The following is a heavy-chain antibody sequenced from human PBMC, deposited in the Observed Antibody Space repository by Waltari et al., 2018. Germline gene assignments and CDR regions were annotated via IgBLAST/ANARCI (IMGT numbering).Heavy chain of an antibody. CDR2: IYGVDST. CDR1: WFSVSNSY. J-gene: IGHJ3*02. D-gene: IGHD3-16*01. Sequence: EVQLVASGGGLIQPGGSLRLSCAACWFSVSNSYVSWVRQAPGKGLEWISFIYGVDSTLYVDSVKGRFTVSRDNSKNTVHLQMNSVRVDDTAVYYCATFSNWVHDTFDIWGQGTLVSVSS. CDR3: ATFSNWVHDTFDI. V-gene: IGHV3-53*01.